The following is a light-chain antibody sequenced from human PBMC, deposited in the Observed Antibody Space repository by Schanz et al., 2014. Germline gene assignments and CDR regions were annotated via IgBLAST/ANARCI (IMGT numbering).Light chain of an antibody. V-gene: IGLV2-14*01. J-gene: IGLJ1*01. CDR2: DVS. CDR1: SSDVGGYNY. CDR3: SSYGGSHNYV. Sequence: QSALTQPASVSGSPGQSITISCTGTSSDVGGYNYVSWYQQHPGKAPKLMIYDVSNRPSGVSNRISGSKSDNTASLTISGLQAEDEADYYCSSYGGSHNYVFGTGTKLTVL.